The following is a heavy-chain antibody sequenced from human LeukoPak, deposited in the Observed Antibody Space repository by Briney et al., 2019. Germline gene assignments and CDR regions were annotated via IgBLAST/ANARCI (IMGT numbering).Heavy chain of an antibody. Sequence: GGSLRLSCAASEFTFGSYGMSWVRQAPGKGLEWVSSISGSGGSTQYADSVQGRFAISRDNSKSTLYLQMNSLRVEDTAMYFCARDLNGDYIGTFDMWGRGTMVSVSS. J-gene: IGHJ3*02. CDR1: EFTFGSYG. D-gene: IGHD4-17*01. V-gene: IGHV3-23*01. CDR3: ARDLNGDYIGTFDM. CDR2: ISGSGGST.